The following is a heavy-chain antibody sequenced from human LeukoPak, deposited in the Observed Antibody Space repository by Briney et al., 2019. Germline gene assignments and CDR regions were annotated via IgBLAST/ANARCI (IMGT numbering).Heavy chain of an antibody. D-gene: IGHD3-22*01. CDR3: ARENYYDSSVLGALDI. V-gene: IGHV3-30-3*01. CDR1: GLSFSSYA. CDR2: ISYDGSKK. J-gene: IGHJ3*02. Sequence: PGRSLRLSCAGSGLSFSSYAIQWVRQAPGKGLEWVAVISYDGSKKYYADSVKGQFTISRDNSKNTLYLQMNSLRAEDTAVYYCARENYYDSSVLGALDIWGQGTMVTVSS.